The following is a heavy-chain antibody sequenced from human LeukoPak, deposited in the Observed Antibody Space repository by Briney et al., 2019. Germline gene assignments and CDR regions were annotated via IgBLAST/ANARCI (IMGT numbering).Heavy chain of an antibody. D-gene: IGHD3-3*01. CDR2: IWYDGSDK. V-gene: IGHV3-33*01. J-gene: IGHJ4*02. CDR1: GFTFSSYG. CDR3: ARDDAALRIFDY. Sequence: GGSLRLSCAASGFTFSSYGMHWVRQAPGKGLEWVAIIWYDGSDKYYADSVEGRFTVSRDNTKNTLYLQMSSLRAEDTAVYYCARDDAALRIFDYWGQGTLVTVSS.